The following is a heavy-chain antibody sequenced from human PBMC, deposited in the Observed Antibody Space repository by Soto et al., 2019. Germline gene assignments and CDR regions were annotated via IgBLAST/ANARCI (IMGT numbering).Heavy chain of an antibody. CDR2: ISGSGGST. Sequence: PGGSLRLSCAASGFTFSSYAMSWVRQAPGKGLEWVSAISGSGGSTYYADSVKGRFTIYRDNSENTLYLQMNSLRAEDTAVYYCAKDRSWSYSRNAFVIWDQGTMGTVSS. V-gene: IGHV3-23*01. D-gene: IGHD1-26*01. J-gene: IGHJ3*02. CDR1: GFTFSSYA. CDR3: AKDRSWSYSRNAFVI.